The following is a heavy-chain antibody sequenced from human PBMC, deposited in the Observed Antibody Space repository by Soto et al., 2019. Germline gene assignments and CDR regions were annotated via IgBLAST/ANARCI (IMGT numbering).Heavy chain of an antibody. J-gene: IGHJ5*02. CDR1: GFSFSTYA. D-gene: IGHD3-16*01. Sequence: QVQLVESGGGVVQPGRSLRLSCAASGFSFSTYAMHWVRQAPGKGLEWVAVILNDGSLQFYVDSVKGRFTISRDNSKNTLYLQMKSLRAEDTAVYFCASPRGGGSLDWFDPWGQGSLVTVSS. CDR3: ASPRGGGSLDWFDP. CDR2: ILNDGSLQ. V-gene: IGHV3-30-3*01.